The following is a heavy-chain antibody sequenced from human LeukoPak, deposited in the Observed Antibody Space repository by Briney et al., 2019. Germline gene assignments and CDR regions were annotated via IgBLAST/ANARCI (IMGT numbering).Heavy chain of an antibody. CDR3: ARDLRWQQLVDDC. Sequence: PGGSLRLSCAASGFTFSSYWMTWVRQAPGKGLEWVANIKQDGSEKYYVDSVKGRFTISRDNAKNSPYLQMNSLRAEDTAVYYCARDLRWQQLVDDCWGQGTLVTVSS. CDR2: IKQDGSEK. D-gene: IGHD6-13*01. CDR1: GFTFSSYW. J-gene: IGHJ4*02. V-gene: IGHV3-7*03.